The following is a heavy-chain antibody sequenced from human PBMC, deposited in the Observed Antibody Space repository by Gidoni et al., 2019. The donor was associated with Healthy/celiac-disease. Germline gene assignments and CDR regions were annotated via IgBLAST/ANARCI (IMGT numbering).Heavy chain of an antibody. V-gene: IGHV3-23*01. CDR3: AKDFSGGYYFDY. Sequence: EVQLLESGGGLVQPGGSLRLSCASSGFTFSSYAMSWVRQAPGKGLEWVSAISGSGGSTYYADSVKGRVTISRDNSKNTLYLQMNSLRAEDTAVYYCAKDFSGGYYFDYWGQGTLVTVSS. CDR1: GFTFSSYA. CDR2: ISGSGGST. J-gene: IGHJ4*02. D-gene: IGHD6-19*01.